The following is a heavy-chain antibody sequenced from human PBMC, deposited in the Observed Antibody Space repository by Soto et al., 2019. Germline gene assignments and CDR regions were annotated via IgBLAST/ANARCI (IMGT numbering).Heavy chain of an antibody. V-gene: IGHV5-51*01. CDR3: AIHNGTTTGMDV. Sequence: GESLTISWQGSGYSFTTYWIALVRQMPGKGLEWMVIIYHGDSATRYSPSFQGQVTMSADKSISTAYLQWSSLKASDTAISSCAIHNGTTTGMDVWGQGTTVPVYS. J-gene: IGHJ6*02. D-gene: IGHD1-7*01. CDR2: IYHGDSAT. CDR1: GYSFTTYW.